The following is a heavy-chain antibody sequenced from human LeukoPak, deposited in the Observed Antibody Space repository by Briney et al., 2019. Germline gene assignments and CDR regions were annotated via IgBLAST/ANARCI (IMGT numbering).Heavy chain of an antibody. D-gene: IGHD1-26*01. J-gene: IGHJ5*02. CDR1: GGTFSSYA. CDR3: AVRAYPRSFDP. CDR2: IIPIFGTA. Sequence: ASVKVSCKASGGTFSSYAISWVRQAPGQGLEWMGGIIPIFGTANYAQKFQGRVTITADESTSTAYMELSSLRSEDTAVYYCAVRAYPRSFDPWGQGTLVTVSS. V-gene: IGHV1-69*01.